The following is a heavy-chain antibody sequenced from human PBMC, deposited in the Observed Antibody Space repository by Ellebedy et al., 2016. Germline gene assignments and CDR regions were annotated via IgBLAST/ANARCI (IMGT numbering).Heavy chain of an antibody. CDR2: ISYDGSNK. D-gene: IGHD3-3*02. J-gene: IGHJ6*02. Sequence: GESLKISCAASGFTFSSYAMHWVRQAPGKGLEWVAVISYDGSNKYYADSVKGRFTISRDNSKNTLYLQMNSLRAEDTAVYYCASPKDSIFGHYYYGMDVWGQGTTVTVSS. CDR3: ASPKDSIFGHYYYGMDV. CDR1: GFTFSSYA. V-gene: IGHV3-30-3*01.